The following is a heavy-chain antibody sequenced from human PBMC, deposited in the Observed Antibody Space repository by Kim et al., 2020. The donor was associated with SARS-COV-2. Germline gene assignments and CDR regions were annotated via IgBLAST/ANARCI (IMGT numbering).Heavy chain of an antibody. CDR1: GFTFSSYG. D-gene: IGHD3-10*01. J-gene: IGHJ5*02. CDR2: IWYDGSNK. V-gene: IGHV3-33*06. CDR3: AKDEDYYGSGSLDDP. Sequence: GGSLRLSCAASGFTFSSYGMHWVRQAPGKGLEWVAVIWYDGSNKYYADSVKGRFTISRDNSKNTLYLQMNSLRAEDTAVYYCAKDEDYYGSGSLDDPWGQGTLVTVSS.